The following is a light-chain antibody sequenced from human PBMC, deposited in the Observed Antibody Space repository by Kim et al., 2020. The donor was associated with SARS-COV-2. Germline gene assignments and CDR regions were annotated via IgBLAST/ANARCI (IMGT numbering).Light chain of an antibody. V-gene: IGKV3-15*01. CDR2: VAS. J-gene: IGKJ4*01. Sequence: GERAALSCRPSQILIITIALYQQKPGQPPRLLIYVASTRATGIPARFSGSGSGTDFTLTIYSLQSEDFAVYYCQQYNKWPPFTFGGGTKVDIK. CDR1: QILIIT. CDR3: QQYNKWPPFT.